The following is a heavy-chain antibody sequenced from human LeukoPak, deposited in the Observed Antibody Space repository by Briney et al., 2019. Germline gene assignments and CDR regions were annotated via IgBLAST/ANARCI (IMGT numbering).Heavy chain of an antibody. D-gene: IGHD2-15*01. CDR3: ARGLRGSSTPFDY. J-gene: IGHJ4*02. CDR1: GFTFDDYS. Sequence: GGSLRLSCAASGFTFDDYSIHWVRLVPGKGLEWVSGIFWNSGSVGYADSVKGRFTISRDNAKNSLYLQMNSLRAEDTAVYYCARGLRGSSTPFDYWGQGTLVTVFS. V-gene: IGHV3-9*01. CDR2: IFWNSGSV.